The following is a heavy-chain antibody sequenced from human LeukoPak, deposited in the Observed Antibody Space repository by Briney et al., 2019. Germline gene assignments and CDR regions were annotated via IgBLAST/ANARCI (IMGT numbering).Heavy chain of an antibody. CDR2: IASETYGGTA. CDR1: GFTFGDYA. D-gene: IGHD3-22*01. Sequence: PGGSLRLSCTASGFTFGDYAMTWVRQAPGKGLEWVGFIASETYGGTAEYAASVKGRFTISRDNAKNSLYLQMNSLRAEDTAVYYCARDFLFPGYYDTNWGQGTLVTVSS. V-gene: IGHV3-49*04. CDR3: ARDFLFPGYYDTN. J-gene: IGHJ4*02.